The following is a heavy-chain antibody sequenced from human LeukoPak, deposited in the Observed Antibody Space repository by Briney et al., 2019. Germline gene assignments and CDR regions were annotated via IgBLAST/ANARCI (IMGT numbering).Heavy chain of an antibody. D-gene: IGHD2-2*01. CDR3: AKDQGTLVPAAMIYYYGMDV. V-gene: IGHV3-30*18. CDR2: ISYDGSNK. Sequence: GGSLRLSCPASGFTFSRYGMHWVRQAPGKGLEWVAVISYDGSNKYYADSVKGRFTISRDNSKNTLYLQMNSLRAEDTAVYYCAKDQGTLVPAAMIYYYGMDVWGQGTTVTVSS. J-gene: IGHJ6*02. CDR1: GFTFSRYG.